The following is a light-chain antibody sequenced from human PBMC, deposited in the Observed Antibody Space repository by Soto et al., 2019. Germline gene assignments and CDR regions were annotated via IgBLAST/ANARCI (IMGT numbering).Light chain of an antibody. CDR3: CSYGGSYTWV. CDR1: SGDVCGYNF. J-gene: IGLJ2*01. CDR2: DVS. V-gene: IGLV2-11*01. Sequence: QSALTHPRSVSGSPGQSVTISCTGTSGDVCGYNFVSWYQQHPGKVPTLVIFDVSHRPSGVPDRFAGSKSGNTASLTISGLQAEDEADYYCCSYGGSYTWVFGGGTKLTVL.